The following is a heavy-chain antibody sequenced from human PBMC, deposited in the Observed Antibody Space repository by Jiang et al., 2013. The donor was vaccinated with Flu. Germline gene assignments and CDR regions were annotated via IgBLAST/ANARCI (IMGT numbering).Heavy chain of an antibody. D-gene: IGHD2-8*02. J-gene: IGHJ4*02. V-gene: IGHV4-30-4*08. CDR2: IYYSGST. Sequence: GPGLVKPSQTLSLTCTVSGGSVSSGVYYWSWIRQPPGKGLEWIGYIYYSGSTYYNPSLRSRVSISVDTSKNQVSLRLSSVTAADTAVYYCARVVGSGYCTGGRCYIDYWGQGTLVT. CDR3: ARVVGSGYCTGGRCYIDY. CDR1: GGSVSSGVYY.